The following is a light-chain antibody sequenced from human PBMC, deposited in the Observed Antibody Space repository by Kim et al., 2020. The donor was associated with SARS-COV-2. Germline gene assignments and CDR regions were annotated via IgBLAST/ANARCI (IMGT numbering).Light chain of an antibody. J-gene: IGKJ1*01. Sequence: DIQMTQSPSTLSASVGDRVTITCRASQSVNGWLAWYQQRVGRAPKLLLYEVSRLESGVPSRFSGGGSGTEFTLTISSLQPDDFATYYCQQYNRDSWTFGQGTKVDIK. CDR2: EVS. CDR1: QSVNGW. CDR3: QQYNRDSWT. V-gene: IGKV1-5*01.